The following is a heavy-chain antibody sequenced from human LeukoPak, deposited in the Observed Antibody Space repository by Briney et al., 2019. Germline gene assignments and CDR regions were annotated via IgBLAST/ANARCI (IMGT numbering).Heavy chain of an antibody. CDR3: ARVRYFDWTSDY. CDR2: IYHSGST. J-gene: IGHJ4*02. Sequence: SETLSLTCAVSGGSVSSSNWWSWVRQPPGKGLEWIGEIYHSGSTNYNPSLKSRVTISVDKSKNQFSLKLSSVTAADTAVYYCARVRYFDWTSDYWGQGTLVTVSS. V-gene: IGHV4-4*02. CDR1: GGSVSSSNW. D-gene: IGHD3-9*01.